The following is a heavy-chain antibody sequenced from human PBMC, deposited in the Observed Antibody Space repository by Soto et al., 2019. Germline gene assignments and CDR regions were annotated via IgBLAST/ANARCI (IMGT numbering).Heavy chain of an antibody. V-gene: IGHV1-46*03. CDR3: AREGVGGVPAAIFYWFDP. Sequence: ASVKVSCKASGYTFTSYYMHWVRQAPGQGLEWVGIINPSDGSTNYAEKFQGRVTMTRDTSTSTVYMELSSLRSEDTAVYYCAREGVGGVPAAIFYWFDPWGQGTLVTVSS. CDR2: INPSDGST. J-gene: IGHJ5*02. CDR1: GYTFTSYY. D-gene: IGHD2-2*01.